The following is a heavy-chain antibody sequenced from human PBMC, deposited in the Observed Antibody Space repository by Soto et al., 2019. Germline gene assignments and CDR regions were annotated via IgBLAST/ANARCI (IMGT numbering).Heavy chain of an antibody. CDR2: INHRGSI. J-gene: IGHJ6*02. D-gene: IGHD2-15*01. CDR3: ATGSRMRLPAARARLYSSPRLDL. V-gene: IGHV4-34*01. CDR1: GGSFSGYY. Sequence: QVQLQQWGAGLLKPSETLSLNCAVYGGSFSGYYWSWIRQPPGKGLEWIGEINHRGSINYNPSLKRRVTLSVDTSKHHFSLTLTSVTAADTSVFSCATGSRMRLPAARARLYSSPRLDLWGQGTAVTVSS.